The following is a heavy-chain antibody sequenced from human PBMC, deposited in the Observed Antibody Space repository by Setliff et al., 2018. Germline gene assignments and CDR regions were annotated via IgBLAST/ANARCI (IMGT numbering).Heavy chain of an antibody. CDR2: ISRYDGNT. CDR1: GYTFNSYG. Sequence: PSVKVSCKASGYTFNSYGITWVRQAPGQGLEWMGWISRYDGNTRYARKIQGRATMTTDTSTTTAYMELRSLRSDDTALYYCARAPLMVVVPPDAHRFDPWGQGTLVTVSS. J-gene: IGHJ5*02. V-gene: IGHV1-18*01. D-gene: IGHD2-2*01. CDR3: ARAPLMVVVPPDAHRFDP.